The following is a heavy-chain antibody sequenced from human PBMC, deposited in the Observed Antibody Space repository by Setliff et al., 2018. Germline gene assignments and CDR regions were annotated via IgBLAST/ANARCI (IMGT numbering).Heavy chain of an antibody. D-gene: IGHD2-15*01. J-gene: IGHJ4*02. CDR2: IYPGDSDT. CDR3: ARLTPETDFDY. Sequence: GESLKISCKGSGYSFTTYWIGWVRQMPGKGLEWMGIIYPGDSDTRHSPFFQGHVTISADKSISTVYLQWSSLKASDTAIYYCARLTPETDFDYWGPGTLVTVSS. CDR1: GYSFTTYW. V-gene: IGHV5-51*01.